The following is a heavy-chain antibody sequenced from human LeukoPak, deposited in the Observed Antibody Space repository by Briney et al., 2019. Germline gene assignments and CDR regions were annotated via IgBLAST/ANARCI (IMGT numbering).Heavy chain of an antibody. V-gene: IGHV1-69*04. CDR3: ATPRPPTYYDFWSGPMDV. CDR2: IIPILGIA. CDR1: GGTFSSYA. J-gene: IGHJ6*02. Sequence: PEASVKVSCKASGGTFSSYAISWVRQAPGQGLEWMGRIIPILGIANYAQKFQGRVTITADKSTNTAYMELSSLRSEDTAVYYCATPRPPTYYDFWSGPMDVWGQGTTVTVSS. D-gene: IGHD3-3*01.